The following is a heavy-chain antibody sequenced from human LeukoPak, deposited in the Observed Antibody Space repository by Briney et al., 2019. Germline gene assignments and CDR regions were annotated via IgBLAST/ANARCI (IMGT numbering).Heavy chain of an antibody. CDR2: ISSSGSTI. V-gene: IGHV3-48*04. D-gene: IGHD3-22*01. CDR1: GFTFSSYA. CDR3: ARELPPTYYYDSPAPQNSPFN. J-gene: IGHJ6*02. Sequence: PGGSLRLSCAASGFTFSSYAMSWVRQAPGKGLEWVSYISSSGSTIYYADSVKGRFTISRDNAKNSLYLQMNSLRAEDTAVYYCARELPPTYYYDSPAPQNSPFNWGQGTTVTVSS.